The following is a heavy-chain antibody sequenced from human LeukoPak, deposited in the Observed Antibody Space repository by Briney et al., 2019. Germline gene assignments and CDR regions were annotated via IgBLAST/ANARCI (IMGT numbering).Heavy chain of an antibody. V-gene: IGHV1-2*02. CDR1: GYTFTDYY. Sequence: ASVTVSCKASGYTFTDYYMHWVRQAPGQGLEWMGWINPNSGVTNHAQKFQGRVTMTRDTSISTAYMELNSLRSDDTAVYYCARSTVTTTPRFEYWGQGTLVTASS. CDR2: INPNSGVT. J-gene: IGHJ4*02. D-gene: IGHD4-17*01. CDR3: ARSTVTTTPRFEY.